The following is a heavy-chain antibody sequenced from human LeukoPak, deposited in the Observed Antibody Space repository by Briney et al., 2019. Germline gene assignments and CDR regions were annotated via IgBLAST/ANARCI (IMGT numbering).Heavy chain of an antibody. Sequence: PGGSLRLSCAASGFTFSSYSMNWVRQAPGKGLEWVSSISSSSSYIYYADSVKGRFTISRDNAENSLYLQMNSLRAEDTAVYYCARVVFGYQLLYGGEYYFDYWGQGTLVTASS. J-gene: IGHJ4*02. CDR1: GFTFSSYS. CDR3: ARVVFGYQLLYGGEYYFDY. CDR2: ISSSSSYI. D-gene: IGHD2-2*02. V-gene: IGHV3-21*01.